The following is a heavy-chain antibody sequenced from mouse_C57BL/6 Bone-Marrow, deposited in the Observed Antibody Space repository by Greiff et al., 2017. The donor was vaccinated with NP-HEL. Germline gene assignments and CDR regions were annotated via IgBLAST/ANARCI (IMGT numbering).Heavy chain of an antibody. V-gene: IGHV1-9*01. CDR2: ILPGSGST. D-gene: IGHD3-3*01. CDR3: ARRAGYYAMDY. J-gene: IGHJ4*01. Sequence: QVQLQQSGAELMKPGASVKLSCKATGYTFTGYWIEWVKQRPGHGLEWIGEILPGSGSTNYNVKFKGKATFTADTSSNTAYMQLSSLTTEDSAIYYCARRAGYYAMDYWGQGTSVTVSS. CDR1: GYTFTGYW.